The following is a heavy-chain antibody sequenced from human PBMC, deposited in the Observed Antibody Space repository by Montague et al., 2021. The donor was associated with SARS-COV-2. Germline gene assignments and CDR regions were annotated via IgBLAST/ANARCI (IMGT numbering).Heavy chain of an antibody. Sequence: SETLSLTCTVSGDSVSNDRYYWGWIRQSPGKGLEWIGTIYFLGNTYYSPSLKSRVTMSVDTSKDQFSLKLSSVTAADTAVYYCARGSTVTHYWGQGTLVTVSS. D-gene: IGHD4-17*01. CDR3: ARGSTVTHY. CDR2: IYFLGNT. CDR1: GDSVSNDRYY. J-gene: IGHJ4*02. V-gene: IGHV4-39*01.